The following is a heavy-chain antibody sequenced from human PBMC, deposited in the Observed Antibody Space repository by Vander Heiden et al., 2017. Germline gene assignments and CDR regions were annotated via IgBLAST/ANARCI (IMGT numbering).Heavy chain of an antibody. Sequence: EVQLVESGGGLVQPGRSLRLSCAASGFTFDAYAMHWVRQAPGKGLEWVSGISWNSGSIGYADSVKGRFTISRDNAKNSLYLQMNSLRAEDTALYYCAKDIGVPAADYYYYYGMDVWGQGTTVTVSS. D-gene: IGHD2-2*01. CDR2: ISWNSGSI. CDR1: GFTFDAYA. J-gene: IGHJ6*02. V-gene: IGHV3-9*01. CDR3: AKDIGVPAADYYYYYGMDV.